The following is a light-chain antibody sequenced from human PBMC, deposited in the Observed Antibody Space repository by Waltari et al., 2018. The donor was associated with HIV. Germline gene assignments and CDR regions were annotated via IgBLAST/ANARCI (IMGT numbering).Light chain of an antibody. CDR3: CSYTGTNPFLL. J-gene: IGLJ2*01. Sequence: QSALPQPPPVFGSPGPSVTFSCTRPNSYVGSYNLVSWYLHHPAIAPKVIIYEVTQRPSGVSSRFSGSKSVNTASLTISGLQAEDEANYYCCSYTGTNPFLLFGGGTKLTVL. V-gene: IGLV2-23*02. CDR1: NSYVGSYNL. CDR2: EVT.